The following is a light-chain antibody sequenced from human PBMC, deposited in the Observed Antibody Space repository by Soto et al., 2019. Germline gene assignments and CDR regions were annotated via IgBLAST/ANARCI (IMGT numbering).Light chain of an antibody. CDR3: QQYDNWPLT. J-gene: IGKJ4*01. V-gene: IGKV3-15*01. CDR2: GTS. Sequence: EIVLTQSPGTLSLSPGERATLSCRASQSVSSSYLAWYQQKPGQAPRLLISGTSTRATGVPARFSGSGSVTEFTLTISSLQSEDFAVYYCQQYDNWPLTFGGGTKVDIK. CDR1: QSVSSSY.